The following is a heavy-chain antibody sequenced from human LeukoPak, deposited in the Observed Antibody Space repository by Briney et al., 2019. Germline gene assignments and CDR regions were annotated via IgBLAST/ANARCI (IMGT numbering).Heavy chain of an antibody. CDR1: GFTFSNYA. J-gene: IGHJ4*02. D-gene: IGHD3-10*01. CDR3: ARVRFAIIDPYYFDY. Sequence: GGSVRLSCAGSGFTFSNYAMSWVRQPPGKGLEWVANIKEDGSEKYYVDSVKGRFSISRDNAKNSLYLQMNSLRAEDTAVCYCARVRFAIIDPYYFDYWGQGTLVTVSS. CDR2: IKEDGSEK. V-gene: IGHV3-7*01.